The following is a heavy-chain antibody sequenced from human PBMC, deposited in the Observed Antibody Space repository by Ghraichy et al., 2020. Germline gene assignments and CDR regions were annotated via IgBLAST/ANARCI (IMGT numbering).Heavy chain of an antibody. D-gene: IGHD6-13*01. Sequence: SETLSLTCTVSGGSITSSYWNYIRQAAGKGLEWIGRIHTNGRTNYNTSLKSRVTMSVDTSKNQIFLKLTSVTAADTAVYYCVRADSTNWGGAFDLWGQGTLVTVSS. CDR1: GGSITSSY. J-gene: IGHJ3*01. V-gene: IGHV4-4*07. CDR3: VRADSTNWGGAFDL. CDR2: IHTNGRT.